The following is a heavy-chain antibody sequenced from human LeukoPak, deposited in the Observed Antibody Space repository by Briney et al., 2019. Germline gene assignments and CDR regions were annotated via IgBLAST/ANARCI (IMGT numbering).Heavy chain of an antibody. J-gene: IGHJ4*02. V-gene: IGHV3-21*01. Sequence: GGSLRLSCAASGFTFSSYSMNWVRQAPGKGLEWVSSISSSSSYIYYADSVKGRFTISRDNAKNSLYLQMNSLRAEDTAVYYCACRGGGYGDSFDYWGQGTLVTVSS. CDR3: ACRGGGYGDSFDY. CDR1: GFTFSSYS. CDR2: ISSSSSYI. D-gene: IGHD4-17*01.